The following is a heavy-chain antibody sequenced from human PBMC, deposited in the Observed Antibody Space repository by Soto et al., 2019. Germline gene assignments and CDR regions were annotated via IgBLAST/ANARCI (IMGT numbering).Heavy chain of an antibody. Sequence: PSETLSLTCTVSCGSISSSSYYWGWIRQPPGKGLEWIGSIYYSGSTYYNPSLKSRVTISVDTSKNQFSLKLSSVTAADTAVYYCARQSGWYRTYYYYGMDVWGQGTTVTVSS. CDR2: IYYSGST. D-gene: IGHD6-19*01. V-gene: IGHV4-39*01. CDR3: ARQSGWYRTYYYYGMDV. J-gene: IGHJ6*02. CDR1: CGSISSSSYY.